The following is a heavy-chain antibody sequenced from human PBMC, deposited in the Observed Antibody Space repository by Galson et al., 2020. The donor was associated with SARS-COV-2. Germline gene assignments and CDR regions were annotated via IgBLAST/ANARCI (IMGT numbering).Heavy chain of an antibody. CDR1: GFTVSSDY. CDR3: ARDLGGANLFDY. CDR2: IYSGGST. Sequence: TGGSLRLSCAASGFTVSSDYMSWVRQAPGKGLAWVSVIYSGGSTYYADSVKGRFTISRHNSKNTLYLQMTSLRAEDTAVYYCARDLGGANLFDYGGQRTLVTVSS. D-gene: IGHD3-16*01. J-gene: IGHJ4*02. V-gene: IGHV3-53*04.